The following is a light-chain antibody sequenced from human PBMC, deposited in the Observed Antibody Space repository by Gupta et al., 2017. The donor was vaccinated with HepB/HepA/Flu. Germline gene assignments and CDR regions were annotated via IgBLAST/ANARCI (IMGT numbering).Light chain of an antibody. V-gene: IGLV2-14*03. CDR3: NSSTNGATYG. Sequence: QSALTQPASVSESPGQSITISCTGTHSDVGAYNYVSWFQQHPGKAPKLIMYDVTNRPSGVSDRGSASKSGKTESLIISGLQAEDEAYDDSNSSTNGATYGVGTETKVNGL. J-gene: IGLJ1*01. CDR1: HSDVGAYNY. CDR2: DVT.